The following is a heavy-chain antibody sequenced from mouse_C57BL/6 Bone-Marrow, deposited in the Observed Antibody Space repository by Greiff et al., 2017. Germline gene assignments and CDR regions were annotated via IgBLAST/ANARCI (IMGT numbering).Heavy chain of an antibody. J-gene: IGHJ4*01. D-gene: IGHD1-1*01. CDR1: GYTFTSYW. CDR3: ARKVYYDGYAMDY. CDR2: IYPGSGST. Sequence: QVQLKQPGAELVKPGASVKMSCKASGYTFTSYWITWVKQRPGQGLEWIGDIYPGSGSTNYNEKFKSKATLTVDTSSSTAYMQLSSLTSEDSAVYDCARKVYYDGYAMDYWGQGTSVTVSS. V-gene: IGHV1-55*01.